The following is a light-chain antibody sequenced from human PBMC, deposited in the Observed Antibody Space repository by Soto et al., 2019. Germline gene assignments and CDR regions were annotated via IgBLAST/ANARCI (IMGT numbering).Light chain of an antibody. J-gene: IGKJ2*01. CDR3: QQYENWPYT. CDR1: PGVSNT. V-gene: IGKV3-15*01. CDR2: GAS. Sequence: EIVMTQSPATVSLSPGERATLSCRASPGVSNTLAWYQQRPGQVPRLLIYGASIRAPGIPARFSGGGSGTEFTLTITSLQSEDFAVYYCQQYENWPYTFGQGTKLEIK.